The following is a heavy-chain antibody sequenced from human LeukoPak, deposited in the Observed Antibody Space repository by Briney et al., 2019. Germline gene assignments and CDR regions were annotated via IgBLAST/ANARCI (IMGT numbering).Heavy chain of an antibody. Sequence: SETLSLTCAVSGGSISSSNWWNWVRQPPGKGLEWIGEIYHSGSTNYNPSLKSRVTISVDKSKNQFSLKLSSVTAADTAVYYCARVRVGATSWWFDPWGQGTLVTVSS. J-gene: IGHJ5*02. CDR2: IYHSGST. CDR3: ARVRVGATSWWFDP. CDR1: GGSISSSNW. V-gene: IGHV4-4*02. D-gene: IGHD1-26*01.